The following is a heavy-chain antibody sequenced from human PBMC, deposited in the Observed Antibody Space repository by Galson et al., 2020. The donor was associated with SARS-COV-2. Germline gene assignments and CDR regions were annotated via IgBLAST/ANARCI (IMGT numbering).Heavy chain of an antibody. V-gene: IGHV1-69*13. CDR1: GGTFSSYA. Sequence: SVKVSCKASGGTFSSYAISWVRQAPGQGLEWMGGIIPIFGTANYAQKFQGRVTITADESTSTAYMELSSLRSEDTAVYYCARDFSGSLNWFDPWGQGTLVTVSS. CDR2: IIPIFGTA. D-gene: IGHD3-10*01. CDR3: ARDFSGSLNWFDP. J-gene: IGHJ5*02.